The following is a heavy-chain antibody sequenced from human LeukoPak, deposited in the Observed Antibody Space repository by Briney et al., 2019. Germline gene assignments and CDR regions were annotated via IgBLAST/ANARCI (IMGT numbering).Heavy chain of an antibody. D-gene: IGHD3-10*01. CDR1: GGTFSSYA. CDR3: ARDLVLWFGELFRGFDP. Sequence: GSSVKVSCKASGGTFSSYAISWVRQAPGQGLEWMGRIIPILGIANYAQKFQGRVTMTTDTSTSTAYMELRSLRSDDTAVYYCARDLVLWFGELFRGFDPWGQGTLVTVSS. J-gene: IGHJ5*02. V-gene: IGHV1-69*04. CDR2: IIPILGIA.